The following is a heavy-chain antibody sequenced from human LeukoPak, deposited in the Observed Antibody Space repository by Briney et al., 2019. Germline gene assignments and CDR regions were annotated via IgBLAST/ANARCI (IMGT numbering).Heavy chain of an antibody. CDR3: AKDKGA. Sequence: GGSLRLSCTASGFIVNSTYMSWVRQAPGKGLEWVSIVYSAGYTYYADSVKGRFTLSRDNSKNTLYLQMNSLTVGDTAVYYCAKDKGAWGQGTLVTVSS. D-gene: IGHD3-16*01. CDR2: VYSAGYT. J-gene: IGHJ5*02. V-gene: IGHV3-53*01. CDR1: GFIVNSTY.